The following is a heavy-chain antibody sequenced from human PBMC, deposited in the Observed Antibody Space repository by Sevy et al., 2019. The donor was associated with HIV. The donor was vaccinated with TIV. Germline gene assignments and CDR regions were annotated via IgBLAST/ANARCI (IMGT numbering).Heavy chain of an antibody. CDR1: GFSFSSYW. J-gene: IGHJ4*02. Sequence: GGSLRLSCAASGFSFSSYWMTWFRQAPGKELEWVANVNLDGSGKYYVDSVKGRFTISRDNARNSPSLQMNSLRAEDTAVYYCARSVDYWGQGTLVTVSS. CDR2: VNLDGSGK. V-gene: IGHV3-7*01. CDR3: ARSVDY.